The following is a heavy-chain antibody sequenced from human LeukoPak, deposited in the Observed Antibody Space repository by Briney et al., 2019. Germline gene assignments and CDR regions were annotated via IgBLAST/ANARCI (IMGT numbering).Heavy chain of an antibody. CDR2: IYYTGST. D-gene: IGHD5-12*01. Sequence: SETLSLTCTVSGGFISSTRYYWGWIRQPPGKGLEWIGSIYYTGSTYYNPSLRSRVSISVDTSKNQFTLKLSSVTAADTAVYYCARRGVVATPDANFWGQGTLVTVSS. V-gene: IGHV4-39*01. J-gene: IGHJ4*02. CDR1: GGFISSTRYY. CDR3: ARRGVVATPDANF.